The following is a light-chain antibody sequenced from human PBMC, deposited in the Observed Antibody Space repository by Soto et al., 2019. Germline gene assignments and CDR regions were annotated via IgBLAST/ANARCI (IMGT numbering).Light chain of an antibody. V-gene: IGKV1-9*01. CDR3: QQLNSYPSIT. CDR2: AAS. Sequence: IQVTQSPSSLSASVGDRVSITCRASQGISSYLAWYQQKPGKAPKLLIYAASTLQSGVPSRLSGSGSGTDFTLTISSLQPEDFATYYCQQLNSYPSITFGQGTRLEI. CDR1: QGISSY. J-gene: IGKJ5*01.